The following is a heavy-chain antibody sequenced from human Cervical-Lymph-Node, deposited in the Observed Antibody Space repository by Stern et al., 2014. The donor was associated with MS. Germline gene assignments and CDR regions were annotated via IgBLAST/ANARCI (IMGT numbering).Heavy chain of an antibody. CDR3: ARGLELYEY. CDR1: GESFSSHY. D-gene: IGHD1-1*01. V-gene: IGHV4-59*11. CDR2: IQNGGST. J-gene: IGHJ4*02. Sequence: QGQLQESGPGLVKPSETLSLNCTVSGESFSSHYWSWIRLPPGKGLEWVGYIQNGGSTKYNHSLRTRGTISIDTYRAPLSLNCHSVTAADTAVYYCARGLELYEYWGQGTLVTVSS.